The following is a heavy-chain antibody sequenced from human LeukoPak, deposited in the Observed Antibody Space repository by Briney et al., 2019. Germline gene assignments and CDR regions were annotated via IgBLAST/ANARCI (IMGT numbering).Heavy chain of an antibody. J-gene: IGHJ6*03. V-gene: IGHV4-34*01. CDR1: GGSFSGYY. Sequence: PSETLSLTCAVYGGSFSGYYWSWIRQPPGKGLEWIGEINHSGSTNYNPSLKSRVTISVDTSKNQFSLKLSSVTAADTAVYYCARGRGGYGSGSYNYYYYMDVWGKGTTVTVSS. CDR2: INHSGST. D-gene: IGHD3-10*01. CDR3: ARGRGGYGSGSYNYYYYMDV.